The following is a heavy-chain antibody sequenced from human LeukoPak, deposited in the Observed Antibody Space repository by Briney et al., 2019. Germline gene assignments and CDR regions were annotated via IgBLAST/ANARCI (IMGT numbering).Heavy chain of an antibody. CDR2: IYHSGST. CDR3: ARTIDGYNPDFDY. V-gene: IGHV4-38-2*01. CDR1: GYSISSGYY. D-gene: IGHD5-24*01. J-gene: IGHJ4*02. Sequence: SETLSLTYAVSGYSISSGYYWGWIRQPPGKGLEWIGSIYHSGSTYYNPSLKSRVTISVDTSKNQFSLKLSSVTAADTAVYYCARTIDGYNPDFDYWGQGTLVTVSS.